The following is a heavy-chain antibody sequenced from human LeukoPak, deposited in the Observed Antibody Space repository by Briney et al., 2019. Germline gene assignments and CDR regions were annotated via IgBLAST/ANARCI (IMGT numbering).Heavy chain of an antibody. CDR2: ISYDKSHR. J-gene: IGHJ4*02. CDR1: GFTFSRYG. CDR3: AKAERRVLDY. V-gene: IGHV3-30*18. Sequence: GGSLRLSCAASGFTFSRYGMYWVRQAPGKGLEWVALISYDKSHRYYADSVKGRFTISRDNSKNTMYLQMNSLRAEDTAVYYCAKAERRVLDYWGQGTLVTVSS. D-gene: IGHD1-1*01.